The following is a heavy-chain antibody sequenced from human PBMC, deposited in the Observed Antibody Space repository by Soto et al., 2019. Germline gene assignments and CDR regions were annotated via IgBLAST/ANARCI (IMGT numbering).Heavy chain of an antibody. J-gene: IGHJ4*02. D-gene: IGHD2-8*02. CDR1: GGSFSGYD. V-gene: IGHV4-34*01. CDR2: INHSGSS. CDR3: ARDKITGRFDY. Sequence: QVQLQQWGAGLLKPSETLSLTCAVYGGSFSGYDWTWIRQTPGTGLEWIGEINHSGSSNYNPSLKSRVTISVDTSKNQFSLKLTSVTAADTAVYYCARDKITGRFDYWGQGTLVTVSS.